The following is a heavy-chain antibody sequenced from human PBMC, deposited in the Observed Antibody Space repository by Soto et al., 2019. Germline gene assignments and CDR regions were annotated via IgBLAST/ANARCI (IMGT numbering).Heavy chain of an antibody. V-gene: IGHV4-34*01. CDR3: ARGIRRGELVLVRRGTGMDV. J-gene: IGHJ6*02. CDR1: GGSFSGYY. CDR2: INHSGST. D-gene: IGHD3-10*01. Sequence: QVQLQQWGAGLLKPSETLSLTCAVYGGSFSGYYWSWIRQPPGKGLEWIGEINHSGSTNYNPSLKSRVTISVDTSKNQFSLKLSSGTAADTAVYYCARGIRRGELVLVRRGTGMDVWGQGTTVTVSS.